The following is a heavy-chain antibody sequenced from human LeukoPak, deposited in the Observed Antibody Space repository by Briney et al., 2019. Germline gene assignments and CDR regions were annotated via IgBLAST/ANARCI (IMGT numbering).Heavy chain of an antibody. V-gene: IGHV3-7*03. CDR1: GFTFSNSW. CDR3: AGTGGYPNWFDP. CDR2: IKVDGADK. D-gene: IGHD3-22*01. J-gene: IGHJ5*02. Sequence: GSLRLSSAASGFTFSNSWISWVRHAPGKGLRWVATIKVDGADKYYVDSRKGRFTNAKENAKNSLYLHMNSVNADDSDGEYCAGTGGYPNWFDPWGQGNLVTVS.